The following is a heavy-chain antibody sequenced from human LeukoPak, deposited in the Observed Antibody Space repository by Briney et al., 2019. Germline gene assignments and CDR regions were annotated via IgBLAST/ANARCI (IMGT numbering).Heavy chain of an antibody. Sequence: ASVKVSCKVSGYTLTELSMHWVRQAPGKGLEWMGGFDPEDGETIYAQKFQGRVTMTEDTSTDTAYMELSSLRSEDTAVYYCATRVGRYFDHWVTNYWGQGTLVTVSS. CDR3: ATRVGRYFDHWVTNY. D-gene: IGHD3-9*01. J-gene: IGHJ4*02. V-gene: IGHV1-24*01. CDR2: FDPEDGET. CDR1: GYTLTELS.